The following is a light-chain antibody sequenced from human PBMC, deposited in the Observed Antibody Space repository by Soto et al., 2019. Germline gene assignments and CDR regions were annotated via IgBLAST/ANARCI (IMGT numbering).Light chain of an antibody. CDR2: GAS. V-gene: IGKV3-20*01. CDR1: QSVGSR. CDR3: QQYGSSIT. Sequence: EIVLTQSPGTLSLSPGERATLSCRASQSVGSRLAWYQQKPGQAPRLLIYGASSRATGIPDRFSGSGSGTDFTLTISRLEPEDFAVYYCQQYGSSITFGQGTRLEIK. J-gene: IGKJ5*01.